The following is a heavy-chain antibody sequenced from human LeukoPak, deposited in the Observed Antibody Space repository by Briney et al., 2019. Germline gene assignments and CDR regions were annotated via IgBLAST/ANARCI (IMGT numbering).Heavy chain of an antibody. CDR3: ARDTPLGCFDL. D-gene: IGHD2-15*01. V-gene: IGHV3-33*01. CDR1: GFTFSSYD. Sequence: GGSLRLSCAASGFTFSSYDMHWVRQAPGKGLEWVAVIWYDGSNKYYADSVKGRFTISRDNSKNTLYLQMNSLRVEDTAVYFCARDTPLGCFDLWGQGTLVTVSS. J-gene: IGHJ4*02. CDR2: IWYDGSNK.